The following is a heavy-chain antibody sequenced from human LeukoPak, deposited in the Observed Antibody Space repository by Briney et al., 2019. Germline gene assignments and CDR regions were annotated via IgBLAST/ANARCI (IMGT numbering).Heavy chain of an antibody. Sequence: PSETLSLTCTDSGASISSFHWSGIRQPPGKGLEYIGYIYYTGSTNYNPSLKSRVTISVDTSKNQFSLRLNSVTAADTAVYYCARAKPGSPPDYWGQGTLVTVSS. J-gene: IGHJ4*02. CDR1: GASISSFH. D-gene: IGHD3-10*01. CDR2: IYYTGST. V-gene: IGHV4-59*01. CDR3: ARAKPGSPPDY.